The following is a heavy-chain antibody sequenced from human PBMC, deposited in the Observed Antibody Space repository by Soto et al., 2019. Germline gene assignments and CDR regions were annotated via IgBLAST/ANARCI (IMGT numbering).Heavy chain of an antibody. J-gene: IGHJ4*02. Sequence: PSETLSLTCTVSGGSISSYCWCWIRQPPGKGLERIGYIYYSRSTYYNPSLKSRVTISVDTSKNQFSLKLSSVTAADTAVYYCLRSIDYWGQGTLVTVSS. CDR1: GGSISSYC. CDR2: IYYSRST. V-gene: IGHV4-59*12. CDR3: LRSIDY.